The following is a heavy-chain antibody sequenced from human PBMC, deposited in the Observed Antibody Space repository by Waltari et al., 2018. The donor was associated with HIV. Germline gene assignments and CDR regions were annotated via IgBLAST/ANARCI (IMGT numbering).Heavy chain of an antibody. D-gene: IGHD3-22*01. V-gene: IGHV1-69*04. Sequence: QVQLVQSGAAVKKPGSSVKVSCKASGGTFSSSAISWVRPAPGQGLEWMGRIIPILGIANYAQKFQGRVTITADKSTSTAYMELSSLRSEDTAVYYCARGDSSGYSFYFDYWGQGTLVTVSS. CDR2: IIPILGIA. CDR3: ARGDSSGYSFYFDY. CDR1: GGTFSSSA. J-gene: IGHJ4*02.